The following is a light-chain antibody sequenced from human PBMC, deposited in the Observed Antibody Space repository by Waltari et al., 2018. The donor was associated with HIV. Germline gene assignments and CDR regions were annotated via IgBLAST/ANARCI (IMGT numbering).Light chain of an antibody. V-gene: IGKV1-6*01. Sequence: IQMTQSPSSLSASVGDSVTITCRASQDCKTDVDWDQQKPGKAPRLLIYGGSTLQSGVPSRFSVSVSGTHFTLTISSLRPEDFATYYCLHVYLYPGVFGEGTKV. CDR1: QDCKTD. CDR3: LHVYLYPGV. J-gene: IGKJ1*01. CDR2: GGS.